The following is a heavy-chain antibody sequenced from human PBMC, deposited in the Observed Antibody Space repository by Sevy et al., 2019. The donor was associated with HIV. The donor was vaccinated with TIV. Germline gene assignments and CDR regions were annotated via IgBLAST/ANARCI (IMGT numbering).Heavy chain of an antibody. V-gene: IGHV1-2*02. CDR3: AKERVYCSGGSCKPGGWFDP. J-gene: IGHJ5*02. Sequence: ASVKFSCKASGYTFTGYYMHWVRQAPGQGLEWIGWINPNSGGTNYAQKFQGRVTMTRDTSISTAYMELSRLRSDDTAVYYCAKERVYCSGGSCKPGGWFDPWGQGTLVTVSS. CDR2: INPNSGGT. CDR1: GYTFTGYY. D-gene: IGHD2-15*01.